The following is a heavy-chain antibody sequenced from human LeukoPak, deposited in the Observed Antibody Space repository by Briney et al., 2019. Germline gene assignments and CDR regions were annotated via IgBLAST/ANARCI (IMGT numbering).Heavy chain of an antibody. CDR2: IYYSGST. CDR1: GGSITSYY. D-gene: IGHD5-18*01. J-gene: IGHJ4*02. V-gene: IGHV4-59*01. CDR3: ARGKDTALRY. Sequence: SETLSVTCTVSGGSITSYYWSWIRQPQGKGLEWIGYIYYSGSTNYNPSLKSRVTISVDTSKNQFSLKLSSVTAADTAVYYCARGKDTALRYWGQGTLVTVSS.